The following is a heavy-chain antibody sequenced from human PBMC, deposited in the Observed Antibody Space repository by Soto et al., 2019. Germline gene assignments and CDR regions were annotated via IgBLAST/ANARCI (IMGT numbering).Heavy chain of an antibody. CDR3: ARPTYNSGSPFDY. D-gene: IGHD1-20*01. J-gene: IGHJ4*02. Sequence: SETLSLTCTVSGGSISSYYWSWIRQPPGKGLEWIGYIYYSGSTNYNPSLKSRVTISVDTSKNQFSLKLSSVTAADTAVYYCARPTYNSGSPFDYWGQGTLVTVPQ. CDR1: GGSISSYY. V-gene: IGHV4-59*01. CDR2: IYYSGST.